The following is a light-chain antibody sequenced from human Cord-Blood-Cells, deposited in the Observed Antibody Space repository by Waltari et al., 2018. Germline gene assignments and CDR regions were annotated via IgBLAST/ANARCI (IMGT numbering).Light chain of an antibody. V-gene: IGLV2-23*01. CDR2: EGS. CDR3: CSYAGRDVV. Sequence: QSALTQPASVSGSPGQSITISCPGTSSYVGSYNLVSWCQQHPGKAPKLMIYEGSKRPSGVSNRFSGSKSGNTASLTISGLQAEDEADYYCCSYAGRDVVFGGGTKLTVL. J-gene: IGLJ2*01. CDR1: SSYVGSYNL.